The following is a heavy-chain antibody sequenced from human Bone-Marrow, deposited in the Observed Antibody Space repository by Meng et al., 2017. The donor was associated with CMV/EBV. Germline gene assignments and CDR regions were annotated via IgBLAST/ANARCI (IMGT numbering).Heavy chain of an antibody. V-gene: IGHV1-8*01. J-gene: IGHJ6*02. D-gene: IGHD3-3*01. CDR1: GYTFTSYD. CDR3: ARVQIFGVVSYNYYYYGMDV. Sequence: ASVKVSCKASGYTFTSYDINWVRQATGQGLEWMGWMNPNSGNTGYAQKFQGRVTMTRNTSISTAYTELSSLRSEDTAVYYCARVQIFGVVSYNYYYYGMDVWGQGTTVTVSS. CDR2: MNPNSGNT.